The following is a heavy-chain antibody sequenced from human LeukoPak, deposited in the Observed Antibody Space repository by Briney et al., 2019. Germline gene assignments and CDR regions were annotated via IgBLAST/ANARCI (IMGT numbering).Heavy chain of an antibody. CDR1: GGSISSYY. CDR3: ARDRGEYCSGGSCYGLDY. Sequence: SETLSLTCTVSGGSISSYYWSWIRQPPGKGLGWIGYIYYSGSTNYNPSLKSRVTISVDKSKNQFSLKLSSVTAADTAVYYCARDRGEYCSGGSCYGLDYWGQGTLVTVSS. D-gene: IGHD2-15*01. CDR2: IYYSGST. V-gene: IGHV4-59*12. J-gene: IGHJ4*02.